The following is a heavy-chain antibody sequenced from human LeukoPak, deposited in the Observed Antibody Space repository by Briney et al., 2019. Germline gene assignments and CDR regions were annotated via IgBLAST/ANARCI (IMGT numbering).Heavy chain of an antibody. CDR1: GFTFSSYA. CDR3: ASPTYYYDSSGYYDCNY. Sequence: SGGSLRLSCGASGFTFSSYAMHWVRQAPGKGLEWVAVISYDGSNKYYADSVKGRFTISRDNSKNTLYLQMNSLRAEDTAVYYCASPTYYYDSSGYYDCNYWGQGTLVTVSS. V-gene: IGHV3-30-3*01. CDR2: ISYDGSNK. J-gene: IGHJ4*02. D-gene: IGHD3-22*01.